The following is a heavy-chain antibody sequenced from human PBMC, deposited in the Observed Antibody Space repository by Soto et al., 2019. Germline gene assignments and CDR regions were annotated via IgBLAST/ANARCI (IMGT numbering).Heavy chain of an antibody. V-gene: IGHV4-61*01. J-gene: IGHJ4*02. CDR3: ARSGAGSGWL. D-gene: IGHD6-19*01. CDR1: GGSVSSGHYY. CDR2: INYSGST. Sequence: QVQLQESGPGLVRPSETLSLTCAVSGGSVSSGHYYWSWSRQPPGKGLEWIGFINYSGSTSYNPSLKSRVTISVDTSKNQFSLKMSSVTAADTAVYYWARSGAGSGWLGGQGTLVTVSS.